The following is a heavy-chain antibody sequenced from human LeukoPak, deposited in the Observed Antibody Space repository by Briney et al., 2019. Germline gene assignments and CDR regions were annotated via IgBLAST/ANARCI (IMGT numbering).Heavy chain of an antibody. V-gene: IGHV4-59*08. J-gene: IGHJ4*02. CDR2: IYSSGST. D-gene: IGHD4-17*01. Sequence: PSGTLSLTCTASGGSINTYYWGWIRQPPGKGLEWVGNIYSSGSTNYNPSLKSRVTISVDTSKNHFSLKLTSVTAADTAIYYCAKAGGAPHGDYEFDFWGQGILVTVSS. CDR1: GGSINTYY. CDR3: AKAGGAPHGDYEFDF.